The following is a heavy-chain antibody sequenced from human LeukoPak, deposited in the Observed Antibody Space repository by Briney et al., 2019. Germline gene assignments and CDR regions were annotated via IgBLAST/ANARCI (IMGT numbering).Heavy chain of an antibody. Sequence: GRSLRLSCAASGFTFDDYAMHWVRQAPGKGLEWVSGISWNSGSIGYADSVKGRFTISRDNAKNSLYLQMNSLRAEDTALYYCAKDMGRRIEARQGYFDYWGQGTLVTVSS. CDR1: GFTFDDYA. CDR3: AKDMGRRIEARQGYFDY. V-gene: IGHV3-9*01. D-gene: IGHD6-6*01. J-gene: IGHJ4*02. CDR2: ISWNSGSI.